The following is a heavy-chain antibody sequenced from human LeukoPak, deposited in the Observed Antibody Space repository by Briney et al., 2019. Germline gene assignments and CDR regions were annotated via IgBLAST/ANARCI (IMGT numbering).Heavy chain of an antibody. Sequence: GGSLRLSCAASGFTFSSYGMHWVRQAPGKGLEWVAFIRYDGSNKYYADSVKGRFTISRDNSKNTLYLQTNSLRAEDTAVYYCAKDLLVGATRYWGQGTLVTVSS. CDR3: AKDLLVGATRY. CDR1: GFTFSSYG. J-gene: IGHJ4*02. V-gene: IGHV3-30*02. D-gene: IGHD1-26*01. CDR2: IRYDGSNK.